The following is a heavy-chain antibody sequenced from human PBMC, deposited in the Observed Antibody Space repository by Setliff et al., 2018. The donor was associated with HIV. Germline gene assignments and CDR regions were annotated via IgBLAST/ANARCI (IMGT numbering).Heavy chain of an antibody. CDR3: ALDEAAAGVGQVKFLY. J-gene: IGHJ4*02. V-gene: IGHV4-4*02. D-gene: IGHD6-13*01. Sequence: SETLSLTCAVSGVSISTNNFWSWVRQPPGKGLEWIGDAHHRGRTNYNPSLKSRVTISVDDSKNEFSLKVTSVTAADTAVYYCALDEAAAGVGQVKFLYWGQGILVTVS. CDR2: AHHRGRT. CDR1: GVSISTNNF.